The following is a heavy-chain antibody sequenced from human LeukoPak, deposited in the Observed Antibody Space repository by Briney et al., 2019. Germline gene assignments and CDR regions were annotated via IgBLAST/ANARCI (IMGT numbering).Heavy chain of an antibody. D-gene: IGHD1-1*01. CDR3: ARRRKTGTTGYFDY. V-gene: IGHV4-4*09. CDR1: RGSISTYY. CDR2: ISTSEST. Sequence: SETLSLTCTISRGSISTYYWSWIRQPPGKGLEWIGYISTSESTNYNPSLKSRITISVDTSKNQFSLNLSSVTAADTAVYYCARRRKTGTTGYFDYWGQGTLVTVSS. J-gene: IGHJ4*02.